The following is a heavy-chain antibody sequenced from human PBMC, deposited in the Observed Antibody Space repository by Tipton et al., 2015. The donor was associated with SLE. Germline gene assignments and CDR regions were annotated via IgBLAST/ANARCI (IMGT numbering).Heavy chain of an antibody. CDR1: GGSISSSSYY. V-gene: IGHV4-39*07. D-gene: IGHD6-19*01. CDR2: IYYSGST. Sequence: TLSLTCTVSGGSISSSSYYWGWIRQPPGKGLEWIGSIYYSGSTYYNPSLKSRVTISVDTSKNQFSLKLSSVTAADTAVYYCARGLITVGQTFDSWGQGTLVTVSS. J-gene: IGHJ4*02. CDR3: ARGLITVGQTFDS.